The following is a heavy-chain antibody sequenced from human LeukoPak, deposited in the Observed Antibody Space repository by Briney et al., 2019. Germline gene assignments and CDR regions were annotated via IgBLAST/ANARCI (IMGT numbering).Heavy chain of an antibody. CDR1: GGSISSYY. CDR3: ASRSGWYGFDY. Sequence: SETLSLTCTVSGGSISSYYWSWIRQPPGKGLEWIGEINHSGSTNYNPSLKSRVTISVDTSKNQFSLKLSSVTAADTAVYYCASRSGWYGFDYWGQGTLVTVSS. D-gene: IGHD6-19*01. V-gene: IGHV4-34*01. CDR2: INHSGST. J-gene: IGHJ4*02.